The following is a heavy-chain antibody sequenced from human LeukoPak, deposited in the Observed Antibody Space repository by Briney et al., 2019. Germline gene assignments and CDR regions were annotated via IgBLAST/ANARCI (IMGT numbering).Heavy chain of an antibody. J-gene: IGHJ4*02. V-gene: IGHV3-30*18. CDR3: AKGGSSGCVDY. CDR1: GFTFSSYG. CDR2: ISYDGSNK. D-gene: IGHD6-19*01. Sequence: GGSLRLSCAASGFTFSSYGMHWVRQAPGKGLEWVAVISYDGSNKYYADSVKGRFTISRDNSKNTLYLQMNSLRAEDTAVYYCAKGGSSGCVDYWGQGTLVTVSP.